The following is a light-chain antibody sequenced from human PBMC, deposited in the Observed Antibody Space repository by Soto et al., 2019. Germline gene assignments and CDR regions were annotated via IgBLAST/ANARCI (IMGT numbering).Light chain of an antibody. CDR3: CSYAGSYTFDVV. CDR2: DVS. Sequence: QSVLTQPASVSGSPGQAITISCTGTSSDVGSYNYVSWYQQHPGKAPKLMIYDVSKRPSGVPDRFSGSKSGNTASLTISGLQAEDEADYYCCSYAGSYTFDVVFGGGTKVTVL. V-gene: IGLV2-11*01. J-gene: IGLJ2*01. CDR1: SSDVGSYNY.